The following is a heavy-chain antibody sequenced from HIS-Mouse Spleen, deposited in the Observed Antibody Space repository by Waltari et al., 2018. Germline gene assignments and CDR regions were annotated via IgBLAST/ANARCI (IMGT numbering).Heavy chain of an antibody. J-gene: IGHJ4*02. CDR1: GFTFSSYG. V-gene: IGHV3-30*18. CDR3: AKASSGWLDY. Sequence: QVQLVESGGGVVQPGRSLRLSCAASGFTFSSYGMHGVSQAPGKGMEWVEVISYDGSNKYYADSVKGRFTISRDNSKNTLYLQMNSLRAEDTAVYYCAKASSGWLDYWGQGTLVTVSS. CDR2: ISYDGSNK. D-gene: IGHD6-19*01.